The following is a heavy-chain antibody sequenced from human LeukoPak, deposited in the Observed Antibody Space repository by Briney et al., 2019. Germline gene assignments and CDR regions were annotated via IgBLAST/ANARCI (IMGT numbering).Heavy chain of an antibody. D-gene: IGHD3-9*01. CDR2: ISAYNGNT. V-gene: IGHV1-18*01. CDR1: GYTFTSYG. Sequence: ASVKVSCKASGYTFTSYGISWVRQAPGQGLEWMGWISAYNGNTNYAQKLQGRVTMTTDTSTSTAYMELRSLRSDDTAVYYCARVKDPVLRYFDWLSDYFDYWGQGTLVTVSS. J-gene: IGHJ4*02. CDR3: ARVKDPVLRYFDWLSDYFDY.